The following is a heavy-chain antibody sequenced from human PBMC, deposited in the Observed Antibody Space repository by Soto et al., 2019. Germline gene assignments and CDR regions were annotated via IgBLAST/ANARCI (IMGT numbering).Heavy chain of an antibody. D-gene: IGHD6-19*01. CDR3: ARTYGYSSDIDY. V-gene: IGHV4-59*01. J-gene: IGHJ4*02. Sequence: SETLSLTCTVSGGSISSYYWSWIRQPPGKGLEWIGYIYYSGSTNYNPSLKSRVTISVDTSKNQFSLKLSSVTAADTAVYYCARTYGYSSDIDYWGQGTLVT. CDR2: IYYSGST. CDR1: GGSISSYY.